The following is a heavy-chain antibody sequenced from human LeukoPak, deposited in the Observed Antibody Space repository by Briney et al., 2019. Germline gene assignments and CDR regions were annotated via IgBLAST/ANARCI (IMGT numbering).Heavy chain of an antibody. Sequence: ASVKVSCKASGYTXTGYYMHWVRQAPGQGLEWMGWINPNGGGTNYAQKFQGRVTMTTDTSISTAYMELGGLRYDDTAVYYCARVSSSGDYYDNWGQGTLVTVSS. D-gene: IGHD3-10*01. CDR1: GYTXTGYY. CDR2: INPNGGGT. CDR3: ARVSSSGDYYDN. V-gene: IGHV1-2*02. J-gene: IGHJ4*02.